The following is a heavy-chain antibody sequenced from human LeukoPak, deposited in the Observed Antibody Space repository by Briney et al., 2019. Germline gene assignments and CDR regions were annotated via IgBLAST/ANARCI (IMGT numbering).Heavy chain of an antibody. Sequence: GGSLRLSCAASGSTFSSYSMNWVRQAPGKGLEWVSSISSSSTIYYADSVKGRFTISRDNAKNSLYLQMNSLRAEDTGVYYCARARYTIFGVVIPGYFDYWGQGTLVTVSS. J-gene: IGHJ4*02. CDR3: ARARYTIFGVVIPGYFDY. CDR2: ISSSSTI. D-gene: IGHD3-3*01. CDR1: GSTFSSYS. V-gene: IGHV3-69-1*02.